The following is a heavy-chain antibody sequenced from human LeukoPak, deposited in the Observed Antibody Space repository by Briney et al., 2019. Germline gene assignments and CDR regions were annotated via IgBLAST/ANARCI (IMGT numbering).Heavy chain of an antibody. Sequence: GGSLRLSCAASGFTFSSHAMSWGSQAPGKGLEWVSTTSGRGSITNYADSVKGRFTIPRDNSKNTFSLQMNTLRAEHTAVYYSAQGRGFSPDSPFDFWGQGALVAVSS. V-gene: IGHV3-23*01. D-gene: IGHD5-18*01. CDR3: AQGRGFSPDSPFDF. CDR1: GFTFSSHA. CDR2: TSGRGSIT. J-gene: IGHJ4*02.